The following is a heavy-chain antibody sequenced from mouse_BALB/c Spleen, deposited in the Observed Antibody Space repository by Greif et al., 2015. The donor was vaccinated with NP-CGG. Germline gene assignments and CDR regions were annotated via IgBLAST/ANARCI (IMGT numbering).Heavy chain of an antibody. CDR1: GYSITSDYA. Sequence: EVQLQQSGPGLVKPSQSLSLTCTVTGYSITSDYAWNWIRQFPGNKLEWMGYISYSGSTSYNPSLKSRISITRDTSKNQFFLQLNSGTTEDTATYYCARGNWDRAWFAYWGQGTLVTVSA. D-gene: IGHD4-1*01. J-gene: IGHJ3*01. V-gene: IGHV3-2*02. CDR2: ISYSGST. CDR3: ARGNWDRAWFAY.